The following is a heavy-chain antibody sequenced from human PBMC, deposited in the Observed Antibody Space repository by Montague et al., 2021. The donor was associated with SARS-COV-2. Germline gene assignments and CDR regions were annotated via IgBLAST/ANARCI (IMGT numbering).Heavy chain of an antibody. CDR3: ANLYSYGS. CDR1: GFTFSSYS. CDR2: ISTSSIYI. V-gene: IGHV3-21*01. J-gene: IGHJ4*02. D-gene: IGHD5-18*01. Sequence: SLILSCAASGFTFSSYSMNWVRQAPGKGLEWVSSISTSSIYIYYADSVKGRFTISRDNAKNSLYLQMNSLRAEDTAVYYCANLYSYGSWGQGTLVTVSS.